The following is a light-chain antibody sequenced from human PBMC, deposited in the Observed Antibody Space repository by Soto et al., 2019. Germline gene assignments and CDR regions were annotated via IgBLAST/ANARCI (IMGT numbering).Light chain of an antibody. CDR1: QSVTSN. V-gene: IGKV3-15*01. J-gene: IGKJ1*01. Sequence: EIVLTQSSATLSLSPGERATLSCRASQSVTSNALAWYQQKPGQAPRLLIYGTSTRATDVPARFSGSGSGTEFTLTISSLQSEDFAEYHCQQYNNWPQKFGQGTKVDIK. CDR3: QQYNNWPQK. CDR2: GTS.